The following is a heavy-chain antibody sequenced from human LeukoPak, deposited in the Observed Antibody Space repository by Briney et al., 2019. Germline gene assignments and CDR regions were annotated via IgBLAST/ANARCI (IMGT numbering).Heavy chain of an antibody. J-gene: IGHJ4*02. CDR2: ISGSGGST. D-gene: IGHD6-6*01. CDR1: GFTFSSYA. Sequence: GGSLRLSCAAPGFTFSSYAMSWVRQAPGKGLEWVSAISGSGGSTYYADSVKGRFTISRDNSKNTLYLQMNSLRAEDTAVYYCAKDKATYSSSSPKNWGQGTLVTVSS. V-gene: IGHV3-23*01. CDR3: AKDKATYSSSSPKN.